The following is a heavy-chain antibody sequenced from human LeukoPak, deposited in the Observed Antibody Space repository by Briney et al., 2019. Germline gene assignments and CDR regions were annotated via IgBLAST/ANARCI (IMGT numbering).Heavy chain of an antibody. J-gene: IGHJ6*03. CDR1: GFNFSSYA. Sequence: PGGSLRLSCAASGFNFSSYAMSWVRQAPGKGLEWVSAISGSGGSTYYADSVKGRFTISRDNSKNTLYLQMNSLRAEDTAVYYCAKGGRETLRFLEWLSDYYYYMDVWGKGTTVTVSS. V-gene: IGHV3-23*01. CDR2: ISGSGGST. CDR3: AKGGRETLRFLEWLSDYYYYMDV. D-gene: IGHD3-3*01.